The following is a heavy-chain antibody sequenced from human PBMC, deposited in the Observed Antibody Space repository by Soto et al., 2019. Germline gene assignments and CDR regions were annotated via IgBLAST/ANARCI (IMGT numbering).Heavy chain of an antibody. CDR2: IIPIFGTA. V-gene: IGHV1-69*12. J-gene: IGHJ4*02. CDR1: GGTFSSYA. Sequence: QVQLVQSGAEVKKPGSSVKVSCKASGGTFSSYAISWVRQAPGQGLEWMGGIIPIFGTANYAQKFQGRVTIXXDXSXXTAYMELSSLRSEDTAVYYCARGGRGPNRSGWYDYWGQGTLVTVSS. D-gene: IGHD6-19*01. CDR3: ARGGRGPNRSGWYDY.